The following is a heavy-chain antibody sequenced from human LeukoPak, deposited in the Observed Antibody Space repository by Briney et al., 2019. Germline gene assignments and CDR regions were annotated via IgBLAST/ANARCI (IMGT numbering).Heavy chain of an antibody. CDR2: IRQEGNKK. V-gene: IGHV3-7*01. D-gene: IGHD4-17*01. J-gene: IGHJ4*02. CDR3: ATDTGHGYFES. Sequence: PGRSLRLSCAASGFIFSNYWMSWLRQAPGKGLEWVANIRQEGNKKNYVDSVEGRFTIYRDNVQNSVYLQMTSLRAEDTAVYYCATDTGHGYFESWGQGTLVTVSS. CDR1: GFIFSNYW.